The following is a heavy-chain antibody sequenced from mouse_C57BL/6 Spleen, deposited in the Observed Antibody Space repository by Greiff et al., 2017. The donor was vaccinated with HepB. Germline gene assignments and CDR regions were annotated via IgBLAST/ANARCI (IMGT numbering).Heavy chain of an antibody. CDR1: GFTFSDYY. D-gene: IGHD4-1*01. V-gene: IGHV5-16*01. CDR3: ARDRLGRGGFDY. J-gene: IGHJ2*01. CDR2: INYDGSST. Sequence: EVQRVESEGGLVQPGSSMKLSCTASGFTFSDYYMAWVRQVPEKGLEWVANINYDGSSTYYLDSLKSRFIISRDNAKNILYLQMSSLKSEDTATYYCARDRLGRGGFDYWGQGTTLTVSS.